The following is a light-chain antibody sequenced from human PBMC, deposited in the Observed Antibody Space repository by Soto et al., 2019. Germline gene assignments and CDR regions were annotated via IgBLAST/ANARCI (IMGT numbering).Light chain of an antibody. CDR2: KAS. J-gene: IGKJ1*01. CDR1: QSINVW. CDR3: QQYNSWWT. V-gene: IGKV1-5*03. Sequence: DIQMTQSPSTLSAFVGDRVTITCRASQSINVWLAWYQQKPGKAPKLLIYKASNLQSGVSSRFSGSGSGTVFTLTISSLQPDDSATYYCQQYNSWWTFGQGTKVEIK.